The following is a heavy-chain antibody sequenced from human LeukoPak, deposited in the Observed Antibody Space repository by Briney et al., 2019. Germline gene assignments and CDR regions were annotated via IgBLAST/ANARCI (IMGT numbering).Heavy chain of an antibody. CDR2: ISGSGGST. V-gene: IGHV3-23*01. Sequence: GGSLRLSCAASGFTFSSYVMSWVRQAPGQGLEWVSAISGSGGSTYYADSVKGRFTISRDNSKNTLYLQMNSLRAEDTAVYYCAKDHSRSNFDYWGQGTLVTVSS. J-gene: IGHJ4*02. CDR1: GFTFSSYV. CDR3: AKDHSRSNFDY. D-gene: IGHD2-21*01.